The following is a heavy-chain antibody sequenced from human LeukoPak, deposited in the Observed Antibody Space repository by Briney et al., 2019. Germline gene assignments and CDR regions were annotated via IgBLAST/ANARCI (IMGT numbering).Heavy chain of an antibody. D-gene: IGHD3-10*01. CDR1: GYRFTNYG. J-gene: IGHJ4*02. CDR3: ARDQSIYFYGSGSFADY. CDR2: ISTYNGNT. V-gene: IGHV1-18*01. Sequence: ASVKVSCKASGYRFTNYGISWVRQAPGQGLEWMGWISTYNGNTNYPENLQGRVTLTTDTSTSTVYMELRSLRSDDTAVYYCARDQSIYFYGSGSFADYWGQGNLVTVSS.